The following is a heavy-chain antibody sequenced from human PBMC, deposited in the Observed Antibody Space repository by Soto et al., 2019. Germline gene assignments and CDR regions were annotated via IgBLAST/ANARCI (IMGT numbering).Heavy chain of an antibody. Sequence: GGSLRLSCAASGFTFSSYAMSWVRQAPGKGLEWVSAISGSGGSTYYADSVKGRFTISRDNSKNTLYLQMNSLRAEDTAVYYCAKSASQVDTAMVSPNWFDPWGQGTLVTVS. CDR3: AKSASQVDTAMVSPNWFDP. CDR2: ISGSGGST. V-gene: IGHV3-23*01. J-gene: IGHJ5*02. D-gene: IGHD5-18*01. CDR1: GFTFSSYA.